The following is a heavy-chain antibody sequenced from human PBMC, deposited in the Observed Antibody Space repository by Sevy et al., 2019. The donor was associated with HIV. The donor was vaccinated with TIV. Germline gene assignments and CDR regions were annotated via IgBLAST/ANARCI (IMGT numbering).Heavy chain of an antibody. Sequence: GESLKISCAASGFTFSSYSMNWVRQAPGKGLEWVSSISSSSSYIYYADSVKGRFTISRENAKNSLYLQMNSLRAEDTAVYYCARVRAQRNYYDSSGYYYYYYGMDVWGQGTTVTVSS. D-gene: IGHD3-22*01. V-gene: IGHV3-21*01. CDR2: ISSSSSYI. CDR3: ARVRAQRNYYDSSGYYYYYYGMDV. J-gene: IGHJ6*02. CDR1: GFTFSSYS.